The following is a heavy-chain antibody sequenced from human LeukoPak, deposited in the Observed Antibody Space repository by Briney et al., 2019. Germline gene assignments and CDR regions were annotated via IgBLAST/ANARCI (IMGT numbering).Heavy chain of an antibody. Sequence: GGSLRLSCAASGFTFSSYAMHWVHQAPGKGLEWVAVISYDGSNKYYADSVKGRFTISRDNSKNTLYLQMNSLRAEDTAVYYCARDVGIAAAGTGGWFDPWGQGTLVTASS. D-gene: IGHD6-13*01. J-gene: IGHJ5*02. V-gene: IGHV3-30-3*01. CDR2: ISYDGSNK. CDR3: ARDVGIAAAGTGGWFDP. CDR1: GFTFSSYA.